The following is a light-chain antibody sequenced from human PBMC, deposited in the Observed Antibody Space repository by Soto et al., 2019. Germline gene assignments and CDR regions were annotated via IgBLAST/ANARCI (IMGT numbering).Light chain of an antibody. Sequence: EIVMTQSPATLSVSPGERATLSCRASPSVSRNVAWYQQKPGQAPRLLLHDASTRATGISVRFSGSGSGTEFTHTISRLQSEDFAVYYCQQYNNWLWTFGQGTKVEIK. CDR3: QQYNNWLWT. J-gene: IGKJ1*01. CDR1: PSVSRN. CDR2: DAS. V-gene: IGKV3-15*01.